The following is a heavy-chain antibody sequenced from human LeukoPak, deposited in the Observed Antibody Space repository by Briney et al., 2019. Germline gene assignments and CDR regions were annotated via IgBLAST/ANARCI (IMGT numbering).Heavy chain of an antibody. D-gene: IGHD5-12*01. CDR2: ISASGST. J-gene: IGHJ4*02. CDR3: MRGGDPPR. Sequence: SETLSLTCTVSGGSISSYYWNWIRQPAGKGLEWIGHISASGSTNYNPSLQGRVTMSVDTSNNQFSLKLSSLTAADTAVYYCMRGGDPPRWGQGTLVTVSS. CDR1: GGSISSYY. V-gene: IGHV4-4*07.